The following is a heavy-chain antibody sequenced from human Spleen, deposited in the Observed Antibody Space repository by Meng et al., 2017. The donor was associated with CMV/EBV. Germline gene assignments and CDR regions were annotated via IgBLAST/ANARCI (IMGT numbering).Heavy chain of an antibody. D-gene: IGHD3-16*01. J-gene: IGHJ4*02. CDR1: GYTFTGYY. V-gene: IGHV1-2*02. CDR2: INPNTGGT. CDR3: AREFGEADYFDY. Sequence: CKTSGYTFTGYYIHWLRQAPGQRLEWVGWINPNTGGTNYAQNFQGRVTMTRDTSINTAYMELSRLRSDDTAVYYCAREFGEADYFDYWGQGTLVTVSS.